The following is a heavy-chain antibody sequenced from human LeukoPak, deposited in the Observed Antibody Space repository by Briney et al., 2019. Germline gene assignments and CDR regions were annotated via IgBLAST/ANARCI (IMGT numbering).Heavy chain of an antibody. CDR2: INPEGNIE. CDR1: GFTFSDLW. J-gene: IGHJ4*02. Sequence: GGSLRLSCAASGFTFSDLWMIWVRQAPGKGLEWVAKINPEGNIETYVDSVKGRFTISRDNAKNSLYLQMNSLRAEDTAVYYCARSPYYAGAFVDYWGQGTLVTVSS. V-gene: IGHV3-7*04. CDR3: ARSPYYAGAFVDY. D-gene: IGHD4-23*01.